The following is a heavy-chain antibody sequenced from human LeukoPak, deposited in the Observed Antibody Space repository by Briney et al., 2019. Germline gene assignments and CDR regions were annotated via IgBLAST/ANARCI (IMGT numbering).Heavy chain of an antibody. D-gene: IGHD3-10*01. Sequence: SQTLSLTCTVSGGSISSGDYYWSWIRQPPGKGLEWIGYIHYSGSTYYNPSLKSRVTISVDTSKNQFSLKLSSVTAADTAVYYCARDLRITMVRGKSPREDYWGQGTLVTVSS. V-gene: IGHV4-30-4*01. CDR2: IHYSGST. CDR3: ARDLRITMVRGKSPREDY. CDR1: GGSISSGDYY. J-gene: IGHJ4*02.